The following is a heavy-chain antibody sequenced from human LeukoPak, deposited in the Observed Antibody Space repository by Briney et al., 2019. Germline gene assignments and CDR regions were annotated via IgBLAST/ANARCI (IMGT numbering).Heavy chain of an antibody. J-gene: IGHJ4*02. CDR1: GYKFPSHW. CDR2: IYPGDSDT. V-gene: IGHV5-51*01. CDR3: AIPYGLGIVGASWVH. D-gene: IGHD1-26*01. Sequence: GESLKISCKGCGYKFPSHWIGWVRQVPGKGLEWMGIIYPGDSDTTYSPTFQGQVSISADKSISTAYLQWSNLKASDSAMYFCAIPYGLGIVGASWVHWGQGTVVTVSS.